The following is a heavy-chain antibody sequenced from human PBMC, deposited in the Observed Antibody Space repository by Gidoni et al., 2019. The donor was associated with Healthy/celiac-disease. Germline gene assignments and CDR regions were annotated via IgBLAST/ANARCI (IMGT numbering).Heavy chain of an antibody. CDR1: GFTFVSHG. J-gene: IGHJ4*02. Sequence: QVQLVESGGGVVQPGGSLRLSCAASGFTFVSHGMHWVRQAPGKGLEWVAVISYDGSNKYYADSVKGRFTISRDNSKNTLYLQMNSLRAEDTAVYYCAKDHNGYSSGWYPNDYWGQGTLVTVSS. CDR2: ISYDGSNK. CDR3: AKDHNGYSSGWYPNDY. D-gene: IGHD6-19*01. V-gene: IGHV3-30*18.